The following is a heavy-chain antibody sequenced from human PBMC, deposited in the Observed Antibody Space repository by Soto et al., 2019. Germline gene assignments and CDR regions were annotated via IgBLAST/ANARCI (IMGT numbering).Heavy chain of an antibody. D-gene: IGHD2-15*01. CDR2: ISYDGSNK. Sequence: QVQLVESGGGVVQPGRSLRLSCAASGFTFSSYAMHWVRQAPGKGLEWVAVISYDGSNKYYADSVKGRFTISRDNSKNTLYLQMNSLRAEDTAVYYCARDCSGGSCYFEGSFDYWGQGTLVTVSS. CDR3: ARDCSGGSCYFEGSFDY. V-gene: IGHV3-30-3*01. CDR1: GFTFSSYA. J-gene: IGHJ4*02.